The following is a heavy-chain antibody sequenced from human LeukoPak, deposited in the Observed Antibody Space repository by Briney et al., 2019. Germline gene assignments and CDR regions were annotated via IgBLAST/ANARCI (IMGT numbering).Heavy chain of an antibody. J-gene: IGHJ6*03. CDR3: ARLGQLAILGGYYYYYYMDV. V-gene: IGHV1-8*01. Sequence: GASVKVSCKASGYTFTSYDINWVRQATGQGLEWMRWMNPNSGNTGYAQKFQGRVTMTRNTSISTAYMELSSLRSEDTAVYYCARLGQLAILGGYYYYYYMDVWGKGTTVTVSS. CDR1: GYTFTSYD. CDR2: MNPNSGNT. D-gene: IGHD6-13*01.